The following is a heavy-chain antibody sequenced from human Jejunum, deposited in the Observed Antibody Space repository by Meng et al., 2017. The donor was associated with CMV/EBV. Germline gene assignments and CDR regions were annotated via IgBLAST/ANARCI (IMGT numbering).Heavy chain of an antibody. J-gene: IGHJ4*02. D-gene: IGHD2-21*02. CDR1: GGSLSSRNW. Sequence: QAPLPDSGPGLVNPSAALSLTCAVSGGSLSSRNWWSWVRQPPGMVLEWIDEIYHSGRTNYNPSLKSRVTISVDESKNQFSLRLSSGTAADTAVYYCARVGAYCGGDCYHPRWGQGTLVTVSS. CDR3: ARVGAYCGGDCYHPR. CDR2: IYHSGRT. V-gene: IGHV4-4*02.